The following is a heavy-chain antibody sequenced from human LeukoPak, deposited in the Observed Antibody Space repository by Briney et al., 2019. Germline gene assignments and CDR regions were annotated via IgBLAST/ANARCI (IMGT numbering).Heavy chain of an antibody. V-gene: IGHV1-2*02. Sequence: ASVKVSCKASGYTFTGYYMHWVRQAPGQGLEWMGWINPNSGGTNYAQKFQGRVTMTRDTSISTAYMELSRLRSDDTAVYYCARDHYDILTGNDPWGQGTLVTVSS. D-gene: IGHD3-9*01. CDR1: GYTFTGYY. CDR3: ARDHYDILTGNDP. CDR2: INPNSGGT. J-gene: IGHJ5*02.